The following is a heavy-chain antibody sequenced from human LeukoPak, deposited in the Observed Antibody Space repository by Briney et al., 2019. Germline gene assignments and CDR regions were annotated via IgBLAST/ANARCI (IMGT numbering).Heavy chain of an antibody. CDR1: GGSFSGYY. CDR2: INPSGST. CDR3: ARGRLYCSSTSCFYYYYYYMDV. Sequence: PSETLSLTCAVYGGSFSGYYWSWIRQPPGKGLEWIGEINPSGSTNYNPSLKSRVTISVDTSKNQSSLKLSSMTAADTAVYYCARGRLYCSSTSCFYYYYYYMDVWGKGTTVTVSS. V-gene: IGHV4-34*01. D-gene: IGHD2-2*01. J-gene: IGHJ6*03.